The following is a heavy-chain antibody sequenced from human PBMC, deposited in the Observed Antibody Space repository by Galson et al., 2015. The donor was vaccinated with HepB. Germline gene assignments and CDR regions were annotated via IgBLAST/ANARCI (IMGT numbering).Heavy chain of an antibody. CDR1: GGTFSSRG. D-gene: IGHD6-6*01. V-gene: IGHV1-69*06. J-gene: IGHJ4*02. Sequence: SVKVSCKASGGTFSSRGITWVRQAPGQRLEWVGGIIPVSGTANYAQQFQGRVTITADKSTSTAYMELSSLRSEDTAVYYCARGYSSSSWLGHWDEWGQGSLVTVSS. CDR2: IIPVSGTA. CDR3: ARGYSSSSWLGHWDE.